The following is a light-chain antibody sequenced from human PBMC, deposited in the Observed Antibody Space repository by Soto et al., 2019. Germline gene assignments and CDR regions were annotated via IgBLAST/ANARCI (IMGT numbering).Light chain of an antibody. V-gene: IGLV2-8*01. J-gene: IGLJ1*01. CDR1: KNDIGVYDF. CDR3: KSYAGSNTYV. Sequence: QSVLTQPPSASGSPGQSVTISCTGTKNDIGVYDFVSWYQHHPGKAPRLIIYEVVQRPSGVPDRFSGSKSGNTASLTVSGLQAADEADYCCKSYAGSNTYVFGSGTNVTVL. CDR2: EVV.